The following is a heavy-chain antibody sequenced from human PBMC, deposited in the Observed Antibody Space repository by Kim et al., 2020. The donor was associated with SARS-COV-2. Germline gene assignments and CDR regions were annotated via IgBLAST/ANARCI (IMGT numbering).Heavy chain of an antibody. CDR2: ITPSGDAT. D-gene: IGHD3-16*01. Sequence: ASVKVSCKASGYTFSTYFMQWVRQAPGQGLERMGVITPSGDATNYAQRFRGRVTVTRDTSTSTLYMELTSLRSEDTAVYYCAREGESLKHFDYWGQGTLV. CDR1: GYTFSTYF. J-gene: IGHJ4*02. CDR3: AREGESLKHFDY. V-gene: IGHV1-46*01.